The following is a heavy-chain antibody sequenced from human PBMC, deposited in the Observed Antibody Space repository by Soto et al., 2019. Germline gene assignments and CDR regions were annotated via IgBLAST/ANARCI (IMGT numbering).Heavy chain of an antibody. D-gene: IGHD3-3*01. CDR3: AKDRGGFGVVICCMDV. J-gene: IGHJ6*02. Sequence: GGSLRLSCAASGFTFSSYGMHWVRQAPGKGLEWVAVISYDGSNKYYADSVKGRFTISRDNSKNTLYLQMNSLRAEDTAVYYCAKDRGGFGVVICCMDVWGQGTTVTVSS. CDR2: ISYDGSNK. V-gene: IGHV3-30*18. CDR1: GFTFSSYG.